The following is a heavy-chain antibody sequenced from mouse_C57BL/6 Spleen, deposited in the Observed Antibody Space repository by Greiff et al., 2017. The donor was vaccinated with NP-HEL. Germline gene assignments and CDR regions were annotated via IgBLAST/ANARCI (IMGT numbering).Heavy chain of an antibody. CDR3: ARSQPPYWYFDV. J-gene: IGHJ1*03. V-gene: IGHV1-54*01. CDR2: IKPGSGGN. D-gene: IGHD6-1*01. Sequence: VQLQQSGAELVRPGTSVKVSCKASGYAFTKYLIEWVKQRPGQGVGWKGVIKPGSGGNNYNGKFKGKGTLTADKSSSNAYMQLSSLTSEDSAVYFCARSQPPYWYFDVWGTGTTVTVSS. CDR1: GYAFTKYL.